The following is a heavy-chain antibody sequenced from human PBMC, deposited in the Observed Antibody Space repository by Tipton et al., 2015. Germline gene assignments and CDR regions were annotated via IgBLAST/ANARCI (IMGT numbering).Heavy chain of an antibody. CDR2: ISSGGSTI. V-gene: IGHV3-48*03. Sequence: SLRLSCAASGFTFGTYEMNWVRQAPGKGLEWVSYISSGGSTIYSADSVKGRFTISRDNAKNSLYLQMISLRAEDTAVYYCARSGSYLKHYFDYWGQGTLVTVSS. D-gene: IGHD1-26*01. CDR3: ARSGSYLKHYFDY. J-gene: IGHJ4*02. CDR1: GFTFGTYE.